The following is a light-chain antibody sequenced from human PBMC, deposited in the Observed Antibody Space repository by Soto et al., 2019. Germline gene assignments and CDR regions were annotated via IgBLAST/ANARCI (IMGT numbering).Light chain of an antibody. J-gene: IGKJ5*01. V-gene: IGKV3-20*01. CDR2: GAS. Sequence: EIVLTQSPGTLSLSPGERATLSCRASQSVSSNSLAWYHQKPGQPPRLLMYGASSRATGIPDRFSGSGSGTDVTLTISRLEPEDFAMDYCQQYGSSLITFGQGTRLEIE. CDR1: QSVSSNS. CDR3: QQYGSSLIT.